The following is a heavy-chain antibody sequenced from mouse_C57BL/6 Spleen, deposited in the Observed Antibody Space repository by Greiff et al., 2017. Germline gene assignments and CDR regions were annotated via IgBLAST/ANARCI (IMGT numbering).Heavy chain of an antibody. CDR2: IDPSDSYT. V-gene: IGHV1-69*01. CDR3: ARVHDYGSSYGYFEV. J-gene: IGHJ1*03. D-gene: IGHD1-1*01. Sequence: QVQLQQPGAELVMPGASVKLSCKASGYTFTSYWMHWVKQRPGQGLEWIGEIDPSDSYTNYNQKFKGKSTLTVDKSSSTAYMQLSSLTSEDSAVYYCARVHDYGSSYGYFEVWGTGTTVTVSS. CDR1: GYTFTSYW.